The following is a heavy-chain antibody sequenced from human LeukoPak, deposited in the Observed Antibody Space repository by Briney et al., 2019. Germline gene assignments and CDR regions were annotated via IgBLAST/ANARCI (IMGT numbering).Heavy chain of an antibody. CDR3: ASSGPTVTTDYYYGMDV. Sequence: ASVKVSCKASGGTFSSYGISWVRQAPGQGLEWMGRIIPILGIANYAQKFQGRVTITADKSTSTAYMELSSLRSEDTAVYYCASSGPTVTTDYYYGMDVWGQGTTVTVSS. CDR1: GGTFSSYG. D-gene: IGHD4-11*01. J-gene: IGHJ6*02. V-gene: IGHV1-69*04. CDR2: IIPILGIA.